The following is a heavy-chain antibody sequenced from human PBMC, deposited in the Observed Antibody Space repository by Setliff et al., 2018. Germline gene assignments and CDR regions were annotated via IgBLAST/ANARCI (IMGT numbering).Heavy chain of an antibody. CDR3: ARRYNFWSGYFDY. D-gene: IGHD3-3*01. V-gene: IGHV4-34*01. CDR1: GGSFSGYY. CDR2: INHSGSA. J-gene: IGHJ4*02. Sequence: SETLSLTCAVYGGSFSGYYWSWIRQPPGKGLEWIGEINHSGSANYNPSLKSRVTISVDTSKNQFSLKLSSVTAADTAVYYCARRYNFWSGYFDYWGQGTLVTVSS.